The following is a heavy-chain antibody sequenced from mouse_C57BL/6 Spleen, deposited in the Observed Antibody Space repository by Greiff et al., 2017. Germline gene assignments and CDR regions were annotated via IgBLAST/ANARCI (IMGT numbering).Heavy chain of an antibody. Sequence: QVQLQQSGAELVRPGASVTLSCKASGYTFTDYEMHWVKQTPVHGLEWIGAIDPETGGTAYNQKFKGKAILTADKSSSTAYMELRSLTSEVSALYYCTFYVMDYWGQGTSVTVSA. V-gene: IGHV1-15*01. CDR2: IDPETGGT. CDR3: TFYVMDY. CDR1: GYTFTDYE. D-gene: IGHD1-1*01. J-gene: IGHJ4*01.